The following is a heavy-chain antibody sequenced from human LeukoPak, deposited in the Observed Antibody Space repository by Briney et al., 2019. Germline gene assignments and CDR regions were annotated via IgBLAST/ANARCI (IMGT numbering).Heavy chain of an antibody. Sequence: GASVKVSCKASGYTFTGYYMHRVRQAPGQGLEWMGWINPNSGGTNYAQKFQGRVTMTRDTSISTAYMELSRLRSDDTAVYYCASDILQWLPQGGYFDYWGQGTLVTVSS. CDR1: GYTFTGYY. V-gene: IGHV1-2*02. CDR3: ASDILQWLPQGGYFDY. D-gene: IGHD6-19*01. CDR2: INPNSGGT. J-gene: IGHJ4*02.